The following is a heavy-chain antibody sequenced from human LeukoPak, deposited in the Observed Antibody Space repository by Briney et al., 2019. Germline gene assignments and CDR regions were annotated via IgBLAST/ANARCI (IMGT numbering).Heavy chain of an antibody. D-gene: IGHD3-22*01. CDR2: ISAYNGNT. CDR1: GYTFTSYG. J-gene: IGHJ4*02. V-gene: IGHV1-18*01. CDR3: ATSGFYYDSSGYYYYFDY. Sequence: ASVKVSCKASGYTFTSYGISWVRQAPGQGLEWMGWISAYNGNTNYAQKPQGRVTMTTDTSTSTAYMELRSLRSDDTAVYYCATSGFYYDSSGYYYYFDYWGQGTLVTVSS.